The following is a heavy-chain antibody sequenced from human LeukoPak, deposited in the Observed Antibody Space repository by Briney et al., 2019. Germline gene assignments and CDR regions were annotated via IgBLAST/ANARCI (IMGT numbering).Heavy chain of an antibody. CDR3: ARDLASGSGST. CDR1: GGTFSSYA. Sequence: ASVKVSCKASGGTFSSYAISLVRQAPGQGLEWMGGIIPIFGTANYAQKFQGRVTITTDESTSTAYMELSSLRSEDTAVYYCARDLASGSGSTWGQGTLVSVSS. V-gene: IGHV1-69*05. D-gene: IGHD3-10*01. J-gene: IGHJ5*02. CDR2: IIPIFGTA.